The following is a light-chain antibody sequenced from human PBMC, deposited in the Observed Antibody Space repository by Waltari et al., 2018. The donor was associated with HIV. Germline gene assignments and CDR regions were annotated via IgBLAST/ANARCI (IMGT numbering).Light chain of an antibody. Sequence: EIVMTPSPTFQSVPPKESVTNTCRTSQSIGDNLHWSQQKPGQSPQLLIKYASQSFSGVPSRFSGSGSGTVFTLTINGLEAEDAATYYCHQSKSLPGTFGQGTKVEIK. CDR1: QSIGDN. CDR3: HQSKSLPGT. CDR2: YAS. V-gene: IGKV6-21*01. J-gene: IGKJ1*01.